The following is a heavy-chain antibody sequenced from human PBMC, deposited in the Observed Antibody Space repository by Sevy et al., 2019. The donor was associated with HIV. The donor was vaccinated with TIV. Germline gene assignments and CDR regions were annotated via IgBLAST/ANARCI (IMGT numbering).Heavy chain of an antibody. CDR2: IYTSGST. CDR1: GGSISSYY. D-gene: IGHD2-15*01. Sequence: SETLSLTCTVSGGSISSYYWSWIRQPAGKGLEWIGRIYTSGSTNYNPSLKSRVTMSVDTSKNQFSLKLSSVTAADTAVYYCARDQVDYCSGGSYYPYYYYGMDVWGQGTTFTVSS. V-gene: IGHV4-4*07. CDR3: ARDQVDYCSGGSYYPYYYYGMDV. J-gene: IGHJ6*02.